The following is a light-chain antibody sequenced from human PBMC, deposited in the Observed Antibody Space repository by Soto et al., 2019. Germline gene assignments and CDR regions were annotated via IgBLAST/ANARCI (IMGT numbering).Light chain of an antibody. Sequence: DIQMAQSPSTLSASVGDRVTITCRASQSISSSLAWYQQKAGKAPKLLIYDASSLESGVPSRFSGSGSGTEFTLTISSLQPDDFATYYCQHYNSYSGTFGQGTKVDIK. J-gene: IGKJ1*01. CDR1: QSISSS. CDR2: DAS. CDR3: QHYNSYSGT. V-gene: IGKV1-5*01.